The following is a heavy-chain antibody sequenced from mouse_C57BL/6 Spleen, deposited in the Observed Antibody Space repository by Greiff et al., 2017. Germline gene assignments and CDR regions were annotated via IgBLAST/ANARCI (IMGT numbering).Heavy chain of an antibody. D-gene: IGHD3-1*01. CDR2: INPYNGGT. CDR1: GYTFTDYY. Sequence: VQLQQPGPVLVKPGASVKMSCKASGYTFTDYYMNWVKQSHGKSLEWIGVINPYNGGTSYNQKFKGKATLTVDKSSSTAYMKLNIRTSEDSAVYYCARSGSNWYFDVWGTGTTVTVSS. J-gene: IGHJ1*03. CDR3: ARSGSNWYFDV. V-gene: IGHV1-19*01.